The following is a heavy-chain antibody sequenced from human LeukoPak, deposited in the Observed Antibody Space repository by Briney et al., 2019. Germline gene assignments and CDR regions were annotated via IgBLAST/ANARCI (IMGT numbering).Heavy chain of an antibody. J-gene: IGHJ4*02. D-gene: IGHD3-10*01. CDR1: GFTFGDDA. V-gene: IGHV3-49*03. Sequence: GGSLRLSCTASGFTFGDDAMSWFRQAPGKGLEWVGFIRSKAYGGTTEYAASVKGRFTISRDDSKNIAYLQMNSLKTEDTAVYYCNRVTGDYYGSDEIYYFDYWGQGTLVTVSS. CDR3: NRVTGDYYGSDEIYYFDY. CDR2: IRSKAYGGTT.